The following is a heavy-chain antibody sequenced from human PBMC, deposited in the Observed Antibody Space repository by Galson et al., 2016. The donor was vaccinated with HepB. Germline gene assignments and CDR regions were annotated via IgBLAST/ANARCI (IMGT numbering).Heavy chain of an antibody. D-gene: IGHD3/OR15-3a*01. CDR2: TYFTGYT. J-gene: IGHJ1*01. CDR3: ARDATASENDFWTGVKYFEY. CDR1: GTSISSSY. Sequence: SETLSLTCTVSGTSISSSYWSWIRKPAGKGLEWIGRTYFTGYTNYNPSLKSRVTMSVDTSKNQFSLKLRSVTAADTAVYYCARDATASENDFWTGVKYFEYWGQGALVIVSS. V-gene: IGHV4-4*07.